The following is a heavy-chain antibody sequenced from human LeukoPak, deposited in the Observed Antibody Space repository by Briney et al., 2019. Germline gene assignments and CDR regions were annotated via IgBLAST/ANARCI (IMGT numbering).Heavy chain of an antibody. J-gene: IGHJ4*02. CDR1: GGSISNYY. CDR3: ARTVGYSYSERFDY. CDR2: LFYSGST. Sequence: SETVSLTCTVSGGSISNYYWSWIRQPPGKGLEWIGYLFYSGSTKYNPSLKSRVTISVDTSKKQFSLSLSSVTAADTAVYYCARTVGYSYSERFDYWGQGTLVTVSS. D-gene: IGHD5-18*01. V-gene: IGHV4-59*01.